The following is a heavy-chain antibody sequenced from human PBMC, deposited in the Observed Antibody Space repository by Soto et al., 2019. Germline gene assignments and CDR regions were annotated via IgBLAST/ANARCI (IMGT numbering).Heavy chain of an antibody. V-gene: IGHV3-74*01. CDR2: INSDGSST. D-gene: IGHD6-19*01. CDR1: GFTFSSYW. Sequence: GGSLRLSCVASGFTFSSYWMHWVRQAPGKGLVWVSRINSDGSSTSYADSVKGRFTISRDNAKNTLYLQMNSLRAEDTAVYYCARVDTGYSSGWYLGYYYYGMDVWGQGTTVTVSS. J-gene: IGHJ6*02. CDR3: ARVDTGYSSGWYLGYYYYGMDV.